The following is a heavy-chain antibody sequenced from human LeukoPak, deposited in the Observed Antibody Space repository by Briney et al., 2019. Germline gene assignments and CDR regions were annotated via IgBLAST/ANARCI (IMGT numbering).Heavy chain of an antibody. CDR1: GFTFSSYA. D-gene: IGHD3-3*01. CDR3: AKDDDFWSGYLKAFDI. J-gene: IGHJ3*02. CDR2: ISGSGGST. Sequence: GGSLRLSCAASGFTFSSYAMSWVRQAPGKGLEWVSAISGSGGSTYYADSVKGRFTISRDNSKNTLCLQMNSLRAEDTAVYYCAKDDDFWSGYLKAFDIWGQGTMVTVSP. V-gene: IGHV3-23*01.